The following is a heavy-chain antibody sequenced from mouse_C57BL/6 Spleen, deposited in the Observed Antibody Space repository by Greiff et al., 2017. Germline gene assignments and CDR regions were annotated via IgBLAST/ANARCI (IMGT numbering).Heavy chain of an antibody. V-gene: IGHV5-17*01. CDR1: GFTFSDSG. CDR3: ARGGLYAMGY. J-gene: IGHJ4*01. D-gene: IGHD2-2*01. Sequence: EVQVVESGGGLVKPGGSLKLSCAASGFTFSDSGMHWVRQAPEKGLEWVAYISSGSSTIYYADTVKGRFTISKDNAKNTLFLQMTSLRSEDTAMYYCARGGLYAMGYWGQGTSVTVAT. CDR2: ISSGSSTI.